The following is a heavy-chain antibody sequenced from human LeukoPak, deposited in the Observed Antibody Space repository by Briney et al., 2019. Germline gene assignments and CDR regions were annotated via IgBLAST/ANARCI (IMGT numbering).Heavy chain of an antibody. CDR3: ARRRDDTAGDYYNWFDP. CDR2: IYYSGSA. V-gene: IGHV4-31*03. CDR1: GGSISSADYY. D-gene: IGHD2-21*01. Sequence: SETLSLTCTVSGGSISSADYYWSWIRQYPGRGLEWIANIYYSGSAFYNPSLRSRASSSVDTSQNQFSLRLSSVTAADTAVYYCARRRDDTAGDYYNWFDPWGQGALVTVSS. J-gene: IGHJ5*02.